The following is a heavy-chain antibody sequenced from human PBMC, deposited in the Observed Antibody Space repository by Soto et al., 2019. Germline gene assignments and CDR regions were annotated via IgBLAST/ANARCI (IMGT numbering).Heavy chain of an antibody. J-gene: IGHJ4*02. CDR3: AKDRQGLAGTNFDY. CDR2: ISGSGGST. D-gene: IGHD6-19*01. CDR1: GFTFSSYA. Sequence: PGGSLRLSCAASGFTFSSYAMSWVRQAPGKGLEWVSAISGSGGSTYYADSVEGRFTISRDNSKSTLYLQMNSLRAEDTAVYYCAKDRQGLAGTNFDYWGQGTLVTVSS. V-gene: IGHV3-23*01.